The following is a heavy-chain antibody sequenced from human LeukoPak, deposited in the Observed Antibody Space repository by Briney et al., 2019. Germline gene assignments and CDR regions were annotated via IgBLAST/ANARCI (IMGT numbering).Heavy chain of an antibody. V-gene: IGHV1-69*06. CDR2: IIPIFGTA. D-gene: IGHD1-7*01. Sequence: GASVKVSCKASGGTFSSYAISWVRQAPGQGLEWMGRIIPIFGTANYAQKFQGRVTITADKSTSTAYMELSSLRSEDTAVYYCAGDQVTGTTFWFDPWGQGALVTVSS. CDR1: GGTFSSYA. J-gene: IGHJ5*02. CDR3: AGDQVTGTTFWFDP.